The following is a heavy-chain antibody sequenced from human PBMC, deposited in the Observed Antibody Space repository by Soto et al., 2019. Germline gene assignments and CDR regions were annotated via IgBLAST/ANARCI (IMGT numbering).Heavy chain of an antibody. Sequence: QVQLVQSGAEVKKPGASVKVSCKASGYTFTSYGISWVRQAPGQGLEWMGWISAYNGNTNYAQKLQGRVTMTTDTSTSTAYMALRSLRSDDTAVYYCARPRPYVGSGSYAFDIWGQGTMVTVSS. J-gene: IGHJ3*02. CDR2: ISAYNGNT. V-gene: IGHV1-18*01. D-gene: IGHD3-22*01. CDR3: ARPRPYVGSGSYAFDI. CDR1: GYTFTSYG.